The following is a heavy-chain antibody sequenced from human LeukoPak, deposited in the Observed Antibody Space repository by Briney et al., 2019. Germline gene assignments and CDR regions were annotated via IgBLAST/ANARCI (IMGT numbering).Heavy chain of an antibody. V-gene: IGHV4-34*01. J-gene: IGHJ6*03. Sequence: SETLSLTCAVYGGSFSGYYWSWIRQPPGKGLEWIGEINHSGSTNYNPSLKSRVTISVDTSKNQFSLKLSSVTAADTAVYYCARGQTGLDSSSWAYNYYYYYMDVWGKGTTVTVSS. CDR2: INHSGST. D-gene: IGHD6-13*01. CDR3: ARGQTGLDSSSWAYNYYYYYMDV. CDR1: GGSFSGYY.